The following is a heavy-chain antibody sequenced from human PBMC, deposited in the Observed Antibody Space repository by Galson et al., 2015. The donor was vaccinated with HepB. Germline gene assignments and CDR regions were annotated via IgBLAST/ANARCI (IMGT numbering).Heavy chain of an antibody. CDR1: GGSLSSGGYS. CDR3: ARAVSFYYFYLAG. D-gene: IGHD2-8*01. CDR2: IYHSGTT. V-gene: IGHV4-30-2*01. Sequence: TLSLTCAVSGGSLSSGGYSWRWIRQPPGKGLEWIGYIYHSGTTYYNPSLKSRVTISLDRSKNQFSLKLSSVTAADTAVYYCARAVSFYYFYLAGWGEGTTVIVSS. J-gene: IGHJ6*03.